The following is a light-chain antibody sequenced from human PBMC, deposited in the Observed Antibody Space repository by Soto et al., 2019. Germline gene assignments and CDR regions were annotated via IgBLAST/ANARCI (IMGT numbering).Light chain of an antibody. Sequence: DIQMTQYPSTLSASVGDRVTITCRATQTISNWLAWYQQKPGKAPKLLIYKTSTLETGVPSRFSGSGSGTEFTLTISSLQPDDFAIYYCQQYNSFSTFGQGTTVDIK. CDR1: QTISNW. CDR2: KTS. V-gene: IGKV1-5*03. CDR3: QQYNSFST. J-gene: IGKJ1*01.